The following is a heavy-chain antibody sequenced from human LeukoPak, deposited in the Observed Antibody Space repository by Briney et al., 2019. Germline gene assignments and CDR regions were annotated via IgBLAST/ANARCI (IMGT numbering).Heavy chain of an antibody. D-gene: IGHD6-13*01. CDR1: GGSFSGYY. Sequence: SETLSLTCAVYGGSFSGYYWSWIRQPPGKGLEWIGEINHSGSTNYNPSLKSRVTISVDTSKNQFSLKLSSVTAADTAVYYCARGISSSWSRGKYDYWGQGTLVTVSS. J-gene: IGHJ4*02. CDR3: ARGISSSWSRGKYDY. CDR2: INHSGST. V-gene: IGHV4-34*01.